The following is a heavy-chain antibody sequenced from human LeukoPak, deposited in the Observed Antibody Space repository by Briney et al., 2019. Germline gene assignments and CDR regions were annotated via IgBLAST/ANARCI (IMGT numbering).Heavy chain of an antibody. CDR2: IWYDGSNK. V-gene: IGHV3-33*08. CDR3: ARGGGIAAAGTPHFDY. Sequence: GGSLRLSCAASGFTFSSYSMNWVRQAPGKGLEWVAVIWYDGSNKYYADSVKGRFTISRDNSKNTLYLQMNSLRAEDTAVYYCARGGGIAAAGTPHFDYWGQGTLVTVSS. J-gene: IGHJ4*02. CDR1: GFTFSSYS. D-gene: IGHD6-13*01.